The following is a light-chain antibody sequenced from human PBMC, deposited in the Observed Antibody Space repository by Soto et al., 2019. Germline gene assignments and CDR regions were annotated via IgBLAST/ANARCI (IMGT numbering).Light chain of an antibody. CDR3: QQHNQWPIT. V-gene: IGKV3D-15*01. Sequence: EIVMTQSPATLSVSPGETASLSCRASQSAGNLLAWYQQKPGQAPRLLIYYISTRATGIPARFSGSGSGTEFTLTINSLQSEESAVYYCQQHNQWPITFGQGTRLEIK. CDR2: YIS. J-gene: IGKJ5*01. CDR1: QSAGNL.